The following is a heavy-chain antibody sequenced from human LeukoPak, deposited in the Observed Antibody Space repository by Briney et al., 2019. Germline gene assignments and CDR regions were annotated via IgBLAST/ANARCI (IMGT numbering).Heavy chain of an antibody. CDR1: GGTFSSSA. CDR3: AKDQGLTAPPPYGLDV. J-gene: IGHJ6*02. Sequence: SVKVSCKTSGGTFSSSAITWVRQAPGQGLEWMGRIIPVLNITTYAQKFQGRVAITADTSTSTVYMELSSLRSEETAVYYCAKDQGLTAPPPYGLDVWGQGTTVIVTS. V-gene: IGHV1-69*04. D-gene: IGHD5-18*01. CDR2: IIPVLNIT.